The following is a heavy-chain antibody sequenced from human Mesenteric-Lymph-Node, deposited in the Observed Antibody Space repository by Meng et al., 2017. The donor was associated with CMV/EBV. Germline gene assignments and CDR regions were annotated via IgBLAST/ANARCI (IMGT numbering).Heavy chain of an antibody. J-gene: IGHJ6*02. CDR1: GFTFSSYS. Sequence: GGSLRLSCAGSGFTFSSYSMNWVRQAPGKGLEWVSSINSGSNNIYYADSVRGRFTVSRDNAKNSLYLQMNSLRAEDTALYYCAKAYCSSTSCYTRLLNYYYGMDVWGQGTTVTVSS. D-gene: IGHD2-2*02. V-gene: IGHV3-21*04. CDR3: AKAYCSSTSCYTRLLNYYYGMDV. CDR2: INSGSNNI.